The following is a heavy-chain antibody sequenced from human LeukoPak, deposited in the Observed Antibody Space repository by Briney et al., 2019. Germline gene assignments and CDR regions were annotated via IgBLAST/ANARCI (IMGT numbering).Heavy chain of an antibody. V-gene: IGHV4-59*05. J-gene: IGHJ4*02. D-gene: IGHD2-15*01. CDR2: IYYSGST. CDR3: VRDMETPIGSVTDY. Sequence: PSETLSLTCTVSGGSISSYYWSWIRQPPGKGLEWIGSIYYSGSTYYNPSLKSRVTISVDTSKNQFSLKLSSVTAADTAVYYCVRDMETPIGSVTDYWGQGTLVTVSS. CDR1: GGSISSYY.